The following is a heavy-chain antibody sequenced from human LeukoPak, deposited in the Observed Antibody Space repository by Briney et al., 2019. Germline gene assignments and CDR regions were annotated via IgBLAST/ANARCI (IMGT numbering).Heavy chain of an antibody. V-gene: IGHV3-30*01. J-gene: IGHJ4*02. CDR2: ISYDGSNK. D-gene: IGHD3-16*01. Sequence: PGRSLRLSCAASGFTFSSYAMHWVRQAPGKGLEWVAVISYDGSNKYYADSVKGRFTISRDNSKNTLYLQMNSLRAEDTAVYYCARENYGFDYWGQGTLVTVPS. CDR1: GFTFSSYA. CDR3: ARENYGFDY.